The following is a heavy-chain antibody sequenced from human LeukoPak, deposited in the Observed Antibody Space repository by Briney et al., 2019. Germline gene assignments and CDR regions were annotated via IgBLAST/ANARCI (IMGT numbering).Heavy chain of an antibody. D-gene: IGHD3-16*01. Sequence: RASVKVSCKASGYTFTTYGISWVRQAPGQGLEWMGWISAYNGNTNYAQKLQGRVTMTTDTSTSTAYMELRSLRSDDTAVYYCARLYPYYYYYMDVWGKGTTVTVSS. CDR3: ARLYPYYYYYMDV. V-gene: IGHV1-18*01. J-gene: IGHJ6*03. CDR1: GYTFTTYG. CDR2: ISAYNGNT.